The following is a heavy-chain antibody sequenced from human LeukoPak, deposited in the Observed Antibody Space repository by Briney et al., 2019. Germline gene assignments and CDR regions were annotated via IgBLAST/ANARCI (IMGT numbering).Heavy chain of an antibody. CDR2: LKRDGSEE. CDR1: GFTFSSYW. V-gene: IGHV3-7*05. J-gene: IGHJ6*02. Sequence: GGSLRLSCAASGFTFSSYWMSWVRQAPGKGLEWVANLKRDGSEEVYVDSVKGRFTISRDNAKNSLFLQMNTLRAEDTAVYYCARDPYSSTWSYGMDVWGQGTTVTV. CDR3: ARDPYSSTWSYGMDV. D-gene: IGHD6-6*01.